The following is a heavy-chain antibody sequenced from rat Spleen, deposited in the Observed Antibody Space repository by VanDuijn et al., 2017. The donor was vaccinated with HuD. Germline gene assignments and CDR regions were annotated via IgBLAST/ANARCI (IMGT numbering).Heavy chain of an antibody. J-gene: IGHJ2*01. V-gene: IGHV5S13*01. CDR2: ISSGGGNT. D-gene: IGHD1-6*01. Sequence: EVQLVESGEGLVQPGRSLKLSCAASGFTFTNYDMAWVRQAPTKGLEWIASISSGGGNTYYRDSVKGRFTLSRVNAKNTQYLLMDSLRSEATATYYCAKRKLYYGFDYWGQGVMVTVSS. CDR3: AKRKLYYGFDY. CDR1: GFTFTNYD.